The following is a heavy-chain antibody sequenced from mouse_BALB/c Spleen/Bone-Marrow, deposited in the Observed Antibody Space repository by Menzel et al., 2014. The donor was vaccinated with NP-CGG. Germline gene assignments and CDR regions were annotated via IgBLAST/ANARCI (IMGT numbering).Heavy chain of an antibody. D-gene: IGHD2-10*01. Sequence: VHLQQSGAELVKPGASVKLSCKASGYTFTSYYLYWVKQRPGQGLEWIGEINPSNGGTNFNERFKSKASLTVDKSSSTAYMQLNSLTSEDSAVYYCTRRSLLSDYYSMDYWGQGTSVTVSS. CDR1: GYTFTSYY. CDR2: INPSNGGT. V-gene: IGHV1S81*02. CDR3: TRRSLLSDYYSMDY. J-gene: IGHJ4*01.